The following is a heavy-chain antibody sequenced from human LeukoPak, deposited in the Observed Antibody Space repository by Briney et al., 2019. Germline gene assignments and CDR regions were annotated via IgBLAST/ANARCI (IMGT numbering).Heavy chain of an antibody. CDR3: ARRRGYSGYDRRAWFDP. V-gene: IGHV4-39*07. J-gene: IGHJ5*02. Sequence: SETLSLTCTVSGGSISSSSYYWSWIRQPPGKGLEWIGEINHSGSTNYNPSLKSRVTISVDTSKNQFSLKLSSVTAADTAVYYCARRRGYSGYDRRAWFDPWGQGTLVTVSS. CDR2: INHSGST. D-gene: IGHD5-12*01. CDR1: GGSISSSSYY.